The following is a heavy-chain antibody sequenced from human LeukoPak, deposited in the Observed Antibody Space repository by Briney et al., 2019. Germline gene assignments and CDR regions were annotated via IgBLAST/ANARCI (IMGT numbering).Heavy chain of an antibody. Sequence: EASVRVSCTASGYTFTSYDINWVRQAPGQGLEWMGWMNPNSGNTGYAQKFQGRVTMTRNTSISTAYMELSSLRSEDTAVYYCARGNRWTGEFDYWGQGTLVTVSS. CDR1: GYTFTSYD. CDR3: ARGNRWTGEFDY. J-gene: IGHJ4*02. CDR2: MNPNSGNT. V-gene: IGHV1-8*01. D-gene: IGHD3-10*01.